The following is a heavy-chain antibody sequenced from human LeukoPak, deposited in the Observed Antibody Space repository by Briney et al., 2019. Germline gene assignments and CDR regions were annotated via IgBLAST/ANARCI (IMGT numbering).Heavy chain of an antibody. CDR1: GGSISSSNW. V-gene: IGHV4-4*02. Sequence: SGTLSLTCAVSGGSISSSNWWSWVRQPPGKGLEWIGEIYHSGSTNYNPSLKSRVTISVDKSKNQFSLKLSSVTAADTAVYYCASSLRYSSGWYYYGMDVWGQGTTVTVSS. CDR3: ASSLRYSSGWYYYGMDV. CDR2: IYHSGST. J-gene: IGHJ6*02. D-gene: IGHD6-19*01.